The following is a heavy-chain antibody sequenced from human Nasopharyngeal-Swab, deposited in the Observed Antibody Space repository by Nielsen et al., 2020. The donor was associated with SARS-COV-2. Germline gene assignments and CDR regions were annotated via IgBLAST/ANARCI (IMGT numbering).Heavy chain of an antibody. CDR3: ARRPTNGDYGAYGMDV. J-gene: IGHJ6*02. CDR2: IYPGDSDT. V-gene: IGHV5-51*01. Sequence: KVSCKGSGYSFTSYWIGWVRQMPGKGLDWMGIIYPGDSDTRYSPSFQGQVTISADKSISTAYLQWSSLKASDTAMYYCARRPTNGDYGAYGMDVWGQGTTVTVSS. D-gene: IGHD4-17*01. CDR1: GYSFTSYW.